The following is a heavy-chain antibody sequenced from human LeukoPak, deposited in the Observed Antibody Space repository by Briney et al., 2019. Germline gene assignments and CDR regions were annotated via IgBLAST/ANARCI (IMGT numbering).Heavy chain of an antibody. CDR3: TRNSGWYGIS. CDR2: IYSTRTT. D-gene: IGHD6-19*01. V-gene: IGHV3-53*01. J-gene: IGHJ4*02. CDR1: WFSVSSNY. Sequence: GGSLRLSCAASWFSVSSNYMNWVRQAAGKGLEWVSVIYSTRTTYYAGSVKGRFTISRDNSKNTVYLQMNSLRADDTAVYYCTRNSGWYGISWGQGTLVTVSS.